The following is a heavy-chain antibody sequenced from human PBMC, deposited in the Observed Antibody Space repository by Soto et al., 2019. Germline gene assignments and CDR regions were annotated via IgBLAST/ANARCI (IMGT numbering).Heavy chain of an antibody. CDR2: IYSAGRT. Sequence: EVQLEETGGGLVQPGGSLRLSCAASGFTVNSNHMSWVRQAPGKGLEWVSLIYSAGRTHYADAVQGRFTVSRDNSGNRLFLQMNNLRVGDTAVYYCARDYLGSGWPRIGFDVWGLGTMVTVSS. CDR3: ARDYLGSGWPRIGFDV. J-gene: IGHJ3*01. CDR1: GFTVNSNH. D-gene: IGHD6-19*01. V-gene: IGHV3-53*02.